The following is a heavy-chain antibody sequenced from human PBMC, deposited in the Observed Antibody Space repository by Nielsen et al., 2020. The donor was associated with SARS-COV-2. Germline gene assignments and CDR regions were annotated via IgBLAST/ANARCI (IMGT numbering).Heavy chain of an antibody. CDR1: EFSLSTSGMC. CDR2: IDWDDDK. V-gene: IGHV2-70*11. D-gene: IGHD4-23*01. J-gene: IGHJ4*02. CDR3: ARTYYGGNSAFFDY. Sequence: SGPTLVKPTQTLTLTCTFSEFSLSTSGMCVSWIRQPPGKALEWLARIDWDDDKYYSTSLKTRLTISKDTSKNQVVLTMTNMDPVDTATYYCARTYYGGNSAFFDYWGQGTLVTVSS.